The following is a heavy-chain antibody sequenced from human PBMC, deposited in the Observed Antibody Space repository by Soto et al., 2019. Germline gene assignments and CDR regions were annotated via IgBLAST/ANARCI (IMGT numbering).Heavy chain of an antibody. Sequence: SETLSLTCTVSGGSVTNSSYYWGWIRQSPGKGLEWIGSVYYRGRSYSKSSVKSRVTISVDTSKNRFSLSLNSVTASDTAVYFCVSQRSTVPTQAYFDYWGPGALVTVS. CDR2: VYYRGRS. CDR3: VSQRSTVPTQAYFDY. V-gene: IGHV4-39*01. J-gene: IGHJ4*02. CDR1: GGSVTNSSYY.